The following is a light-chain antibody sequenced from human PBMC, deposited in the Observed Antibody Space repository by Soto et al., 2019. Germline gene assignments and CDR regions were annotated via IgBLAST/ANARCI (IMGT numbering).Light chain of an antibody. CDR2: YAS. CDR3: QHYSNWPPT. CDR1: ESVHRN. J-gene: IGKJ3*01. V-gene: IGKV3-15*01. Sequence: EMVMTQSPATLSVSPGERVTLSCRASESVHRNLAWYQQKPGQGPSLLIYYASTRATGVPDRFTGSVSGTECTLTISSLQSEDFGVYHCQHYSNWPPTFGPGTKVESK.